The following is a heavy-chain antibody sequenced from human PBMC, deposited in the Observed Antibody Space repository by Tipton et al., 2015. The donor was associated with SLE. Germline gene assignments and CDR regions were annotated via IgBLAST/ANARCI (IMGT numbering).Heavy chain of an antibody. Sequence: TLSLTCTVSGGSISSYYWSWIRQPPGKGLEWIGYIYYSGSTNYNPSLNSRVTISVATSTNQFSLRLSSVTAADTAVYYCARGVAGYFYYCYLDVWGKGTTVTIPS. J-gene: IGHJ6*03. CDR1: GGSISSYY. CDR3: ARGVAGYFYYCYLDV. V-gene: IGHV4-59*12. CDR2: IYYSGST.